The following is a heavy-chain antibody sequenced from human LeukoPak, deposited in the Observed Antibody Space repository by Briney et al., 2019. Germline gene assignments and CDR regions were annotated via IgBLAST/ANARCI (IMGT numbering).Heavy chain of an antibody. Sequence: PGESLKISCRGSGYRFTTYWIGWVRQMPGKGLEWMGIIYPGDSDTRYSPSFQGQVTMSADKSINTAYLQWSSLKASDTAMYYCARRQGCSSTSCPPDYWGQGTLVTVSS. CDR2: IYPGDSDT. D-gene: IGHD2-2*01. J-gene: IGHJ4*02. CDR3: ARRQGCSSTSCPPDY. CDR1: GYRFTTYW. V-gene: IGHV5-51*01.